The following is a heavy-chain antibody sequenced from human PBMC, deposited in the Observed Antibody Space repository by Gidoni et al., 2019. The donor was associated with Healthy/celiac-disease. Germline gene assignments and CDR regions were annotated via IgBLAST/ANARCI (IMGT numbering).Heavy chain of an antibody. CDR3: ARGRVIRNYGSGSYYSPYYYYGMDV. Sequence: QVQLQQWGAGLLKPSETLSLTCAVYGGSFSGYYWRWIRQPPGTGLEWIGEITHSGSTNYNPSLKSRVTISVDTSKNQFSLKLSSVTAADTAVYYCARGRVIRNYGSGSYYSPYYYYGMDVWGQGTTVTVSS. D-gene: IGHD3-10*01. V-gene: IGHV4-34*01. J-gene: IGHJ6*02. CDR2: ITHSGST. CDR1: GGSFSGYY.